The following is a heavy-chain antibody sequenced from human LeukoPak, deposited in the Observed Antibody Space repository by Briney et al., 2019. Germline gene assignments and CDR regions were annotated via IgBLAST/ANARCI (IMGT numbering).Heavy chain of an antibody. J-gene: IGHJ4*02. CDR1: GFTFSDHY. D-gene: IGHD3-3*01. Sequence: PGGSLRLSCAASGFTFSDHYMDWVRQAPGKGLEWVGRIRNKADTYTTEFAASVKGRFTISRDDSKHSLYLQMNSLKTEDTAVYYCAREVWSGYYTLYYFDYWGQGTLVTVSS. V-gene: IGHV3-72*01. CDR2: IRNKADTYTT. CDR3: AREVWSGYYTLYYFDY.